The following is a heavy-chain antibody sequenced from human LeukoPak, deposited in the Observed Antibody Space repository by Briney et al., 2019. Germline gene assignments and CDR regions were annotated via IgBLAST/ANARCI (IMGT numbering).Heavy chain of an antibody. CDR1: GFTFSSYA. Sequence: GGSLRLSCAASGFTFSSYAMHWVRQAPGKGLEWVAVISYDGSNKYHADSVKGRFTISKDNSKNTLYLHMNSLRPEDTAVYYCAKDAPDSGAYPDGCDIWGQGTMVTVSS. D-gene: IGHD1-26*01. CDR3: AKDAPDSGAYPDGCDI. J-gene: IGHJ3*02. V-gene: IGHV3-30-3*01. CDR2: ISYDGSNK.